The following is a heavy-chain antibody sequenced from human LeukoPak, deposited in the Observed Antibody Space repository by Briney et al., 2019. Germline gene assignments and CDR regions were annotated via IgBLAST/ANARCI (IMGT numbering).Heavy chain of an antibody. V-gene: IGHV3-23*01. CDR3: AKDAQRGFDYSNSLEH. J-gene: IGHJ4*02. CDR2: ISRRGSDT. Sequence: GGSLRLSCAASGFTFNNYAMSWVRQAPGKRLEWVSAISRRGSDTNYADSVKGRFTISRDNFKRTVSLQMNSLRAEDTGVYYCAKDAQRGFDYSNSLEHWGQGSLVTVSS. CDR1: GFTFNNYA. D-gene: IGHD4-11*01.